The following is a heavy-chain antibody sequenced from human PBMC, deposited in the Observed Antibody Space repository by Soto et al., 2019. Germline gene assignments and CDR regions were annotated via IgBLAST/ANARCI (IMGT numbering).Heavy chain of an antibody. Sequence: PGGSLSISYAASGFTFSSYTMGWVRPGPGKGLEWVAVVSIGGSTHYADSVRGRFTISRDNSKNTLSLQMNSLTAEDTAVYFCAKRRGAGGHFDYWGQGALVTVSS. J-gene: IGHJ4*02. D-gene: IGHD2-15*01. CDR2: VSIGGST. CDR3: AKRRGAGGHFDY. V-gene: IGHV3-23*01. CDR1: GFTFSSYT.